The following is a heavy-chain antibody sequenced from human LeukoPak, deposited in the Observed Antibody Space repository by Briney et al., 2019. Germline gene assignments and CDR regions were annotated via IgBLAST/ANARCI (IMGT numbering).Heavy chain of an antibody. V-gene: IGHV4-34*01. Sequence: SETLSLTCAVYGGSFSGYYWSWIRQPPGKGLEWIGEINHSGSTNYNPSLTSRVTISVDTSKNQFSLKLSSVTAADTAVYYCARGRGSTKGVRYYYYMDVWGKGTTVTVSS. CDR2: INHSGST. D-gene: IGHD2-2*01. J-gene: IGHJ6*03. CDR3: ARGRGSTKGVRYYYYMDV. CDR1: GGSFSGYY.